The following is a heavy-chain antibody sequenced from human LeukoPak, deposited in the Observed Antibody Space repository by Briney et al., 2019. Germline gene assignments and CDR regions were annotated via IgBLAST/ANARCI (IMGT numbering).Heavy chain of an antibody. V-gene: IGHV4-59*08. CDR2: IYYSGST. J-gene: IGHJ3*02. CDR1: GGSISSYY. CDR3: ARRVAATPDDAFDI. D-gene: IGHD2-15*01. Sequence: SETLSLTCTVSGGSISSYYWSWIRQPPGKGLEWIGYIYYSGSTNYNPSLKSRVTISVDTSKNQFSLKLSSVTAADTAVYYCARRVAATPDDAFDIWGQGTMVTVSS.